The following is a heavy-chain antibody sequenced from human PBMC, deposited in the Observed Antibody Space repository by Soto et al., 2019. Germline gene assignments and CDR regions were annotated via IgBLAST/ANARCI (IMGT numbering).Heavy chain of an antibody. CDR1: GASISEVGYY. Sequence: TLSLTCTVSGASISEVGYYWTWIRQHPEKGLEWIGYISHSGSAYYNPPLKSRFTQTVDTSKNQVSLKLSSVTAWDTGMYFCTIEVPGFNGFEYWCRGTLVTVSS. CDR2: ISHSGSA. J-gene: IGHJ4*02. V-gene: IGHV4-31*03. D-gene: IGHD2-8*01. CDR3: TIEVPGFNGFEY.